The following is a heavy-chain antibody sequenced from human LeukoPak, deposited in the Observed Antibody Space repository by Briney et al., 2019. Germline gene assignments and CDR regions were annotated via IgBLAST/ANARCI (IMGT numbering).Heavy chain of an antibody. J-gene: IGHJ4*02. V-gene: IGHV5-51*01. CDR2: IYPGDSDT. CDR3: ARLRYYYDSSGYFPFFDY. Sequence: GESLKISCKGSGYSFTSYWIGWVRQMPGKGLEWMGSIYPGDSDTRYSPSFQGQVTISADKSISAAYLQWSSLKASDTAMYYCARLRYYYDSSGYFPFFDYWGQGTLVTVSS. CDR1: GYSFTSYW. D-gene: IGHD3-22*01.